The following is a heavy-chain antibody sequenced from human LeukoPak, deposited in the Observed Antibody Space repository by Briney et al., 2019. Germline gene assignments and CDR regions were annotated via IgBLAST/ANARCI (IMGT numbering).Heavy chain of an antibody. CDR3: ARLNYDCSGYYYFDY. J-gene: IGHJ4*02. CDR1: GGSISSDY. V-gene: IGHV4-59*08. CDR2: IYYSGIT. D-gene: IGHD3-22*01. Sequence: SETLSLTCTVSGGSISSDYWSWIRQPPGKGLEWIGYIYYSGITNYNPSLKSRVTISVDTSKNQFSLKLSSVTAADTAVYYCARLNYDCSGYYYFDYWGQRTLVTVSS.